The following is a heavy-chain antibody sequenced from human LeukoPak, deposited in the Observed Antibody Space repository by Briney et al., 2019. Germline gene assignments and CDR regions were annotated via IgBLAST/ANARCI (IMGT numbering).Heavy chain of an antibody. CDR3: PRAPFNGWYFLDY. CDR2: INSDWSST. CDR1: GFTFSSYW. V-gene: IGHV3-74*01. J-gene: IGHJ4*02. Sequence: GGSLRLSCAASGFTFSSYWMHWVRQAPGKGLVWVSLINSDWSSTSYADPVQGRFTISRDNTKNTLYLQMNSLRAEDTAVYYCPRAPFNGWYFLDYWGQGTLVTVSS. D-gene: IGHD6-19*01.